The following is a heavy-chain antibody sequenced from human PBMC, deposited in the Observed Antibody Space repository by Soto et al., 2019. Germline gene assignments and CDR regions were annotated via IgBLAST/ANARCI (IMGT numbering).Heavy chain of an antibody. CDR1: GYTLTELS. Sequence: ASVKVSCKVSGYTLTELSMHWVRQAPGKGLEWMGGFDPEDGETIYAQKFQGRVTMTEDTSTDTAYVELSSLRSEDTAVYYCTTTTGILTGYYRPPSYYYGMDVWGQGTTVTVSS. CDR2: FDPEDGET. V-gene: IGHV1-24*01. CDR3: TTTTGILTGYYRPPSYYYGMDV. J-gene: IGHJ6*02. D-gene: IGHD3-9*01.